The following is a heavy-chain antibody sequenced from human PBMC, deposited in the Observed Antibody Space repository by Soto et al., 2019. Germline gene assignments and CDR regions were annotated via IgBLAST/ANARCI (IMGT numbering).Heavy chain of an antibody. CDR1: GDTFNFYS. J-gene: IGHJ4*02. Sequence: QVQLVQSGAEVKSAGSSVKVSCKASGDTFNFYSINWVRQAHGLGLEWVGRVNPILSMSNYAQRFQGRVTMTAYKSTGTAYMELRSLRSEDTAIYYCASNYGSGYRAFDSWGQGALVTVSS. CDR3: ASNYGSGYRAFDS. CDR2: VNPILSMS. V-gene: IGHV1-69*02. D-gene: IGHD3-10*01.